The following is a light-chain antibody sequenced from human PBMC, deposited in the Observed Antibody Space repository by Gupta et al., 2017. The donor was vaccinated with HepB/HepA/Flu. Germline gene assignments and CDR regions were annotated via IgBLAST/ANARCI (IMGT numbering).Light chain of an antibody. Sequence: SFLLPQPPSVSVAPGKTTRITCGGNNIGSKSVHWYQQKPGQAPVLVVYDDNDRPSGIPERFSGSNSGNTATLTISRVEAGDEADYYCQVWDSSSDREVFGGGTKLTVL. V-gene: IGLV3-21*03. CDR1: NIGSKS. CDR2: DDN. CDR3: QVWDSSSDREV. J-gene: IGLJ2*01.